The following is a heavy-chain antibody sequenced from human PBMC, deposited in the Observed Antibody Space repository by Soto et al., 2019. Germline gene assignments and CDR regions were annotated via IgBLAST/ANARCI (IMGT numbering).Heavy chain of an antibody. CDR1: GFTFSSYW. CDR3: AKEGPLEFLKNNNWFDP. Sequence: GGSLRLSCAASGFTFSSYWMHWVRQAPGKGLVWVSRINSDGSSTSYADSVKGRFTISRDNAKNTLYLQMNSLRAEDTAVYYCAKEGPLEFLKNNNWFDPWGQGTLVTVSS. V-gene: IGHV3-74*01. CDR2: INSDGSST. D-gene: IGHD3-10*01. J-gene: IGHJ5*02.